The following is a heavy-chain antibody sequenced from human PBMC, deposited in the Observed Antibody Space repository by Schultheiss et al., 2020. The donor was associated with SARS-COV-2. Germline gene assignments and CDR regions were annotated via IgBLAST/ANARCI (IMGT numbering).Heavy chain of an antibody. J-gene: IGHJ4*02. CDR3: AKDRDCSGGSCGFDY. Sequence: LSLTCAASGFTFSSYWMSWVRQAPGKGLEWVANIKQDGSEKYYVDSVKGRFTISRDNAKNSLYLQMNSLRAEDTAVYYCAKDRDCSGGSCGFDYWGQGTLVTVSS. CDR2: IKQDGSEK. D-gene: IGHD2-15*01. CDR1: GFTFSSYW. V-gene: IGHV3-7*01.